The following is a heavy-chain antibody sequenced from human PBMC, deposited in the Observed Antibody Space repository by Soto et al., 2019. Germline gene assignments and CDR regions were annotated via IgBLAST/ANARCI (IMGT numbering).Heavy chain of an antibody. CDR3: ARGWRDYYGSGSYPETYYFDY. J-gene: IGHJ4*02. CDR1: GGSFSGYY. V-gene: IGHV4-34*01. D-gene: IGHD3-10*01. CDR2: INHSGST. Sequence: QVQLQQWGAGLLKPSETLSLTCAVYGGSFSGYYWSWMRQPPGKGLEWIGEINHSGSTNYNPSLKSRVTISVDTSKNQFSLKLSSVTAADTAVYYCARGWRDYYGSGSYPETYYFDYWGQGTLVTVSS.